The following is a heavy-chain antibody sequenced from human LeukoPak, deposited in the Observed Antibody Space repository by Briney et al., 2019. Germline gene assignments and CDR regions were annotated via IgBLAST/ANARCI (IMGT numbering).Heavy chain of an antibody. D-gene: IGHD2-15*01. J-gene: IGHJ4*02. CDR1: GFTFSSYE. CDR3: AKGGREYCSGGSCYSGRSSDY. CDR2: ISSSGSTI. V-gene: IGHV3-48*03. Sequence: GGSLRLSCAASGFTFSSYEMNWVRQAPGKGLEWVSYISSSGSTIYYADSVKGRFTISRDNAKNSLYLQMNSLRAEDTAVYYRAKGGREYCSGGSCYSGRSSDYWGQGTLVTVSS.